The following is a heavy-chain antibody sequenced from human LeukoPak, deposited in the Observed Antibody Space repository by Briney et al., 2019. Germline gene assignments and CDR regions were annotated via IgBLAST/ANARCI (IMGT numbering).Heavy chain of an antibody. V-gene: IGHV1-18*01. CDR2: ISGYTGKT. J-gene: IGHJ4*02. CDR3: AKDRGWQYADYETVAVEH. CDR1: GYTFTNYG. D-gene: IGHD4-17*01. Sequence: ASVKVSCKASGYTFTNYGISWVRQAPGQGLEWMGRISGYTGKTYHAQKFQARVTMTTDTSTTTAYMELRSLRSDDTAVYYCAKDRGWQYADYETVAVEHWGQGTLVTVSS.